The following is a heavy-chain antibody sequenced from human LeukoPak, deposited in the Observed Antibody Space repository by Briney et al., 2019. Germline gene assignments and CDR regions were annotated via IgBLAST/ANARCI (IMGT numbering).Heavy chain of an antibody. J-gene: IGHJ4*02. Sequence: KPSETLSLTCTVSGDSISSGDYYWTWIRQHPGQGLEWIGCIYYSGSTYYNLSLKSRVIISADTSKNHFSLKLSSVTAADTAVYYCARVREATIAPFSDYWGQGILVTVSS. CDR2: IYYSGST. V-gene: IGHV4-31*03. D-gene: IGHD6-13*01. CDR3: ARVREATIAPFSDY. CDR1: GDSISSGDYY.